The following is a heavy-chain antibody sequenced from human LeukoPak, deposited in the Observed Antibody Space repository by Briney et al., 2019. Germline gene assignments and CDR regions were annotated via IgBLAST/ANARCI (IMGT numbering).Heavy chain of an antibody. V-gene: IGHV3-7*01. CDR3: ARGSYYDTSGYVNSYFDL. CDR2: IMQGGSEK. CDR1: GFPFSNYW. J-gene: IGHJ2*01. Sequence: TGGSLRLSCAASGFPFSNYWMTWVRQAPGKGLEWVASIMQGGSEKYYVDSVKGRFTISRDNAKNSLYLQMSTLRAEDTTVYYVARGSYYDTSGYVNSYFDLCGSVTLVT. D-gene: IGHD3-22*01.